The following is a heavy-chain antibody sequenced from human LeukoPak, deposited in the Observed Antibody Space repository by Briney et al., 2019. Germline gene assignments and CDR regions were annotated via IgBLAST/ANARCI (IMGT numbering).Heavy chain of an antibody. D-gene: IGHD3-22*01. CDR1: GGSISSSSYY. V-gene: IGHV4-39*07. CDR3: ARGTGSGYYPGVFDY. J-gene: IGHJ4*02. Sequence: SETLSLTCTVSGGSISSSSYYWGWIRQSPGKGLEWIGSIYYSGSTYYNPSLKSRVTISVDTSKNQFSLKLSSVTAADTAVYYCARGTGSGYYPGVFDYWGQGTLVTVSS. CDR2: IYYSGST.